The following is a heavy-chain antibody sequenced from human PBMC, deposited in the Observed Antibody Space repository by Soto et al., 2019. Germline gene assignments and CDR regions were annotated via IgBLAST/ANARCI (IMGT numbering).Heavy chain of an antibody. Sequence: GGSLRLSCVGSGFAFSFYAMTWVRQAPGKGLEWVSGIGGTGARTHYADSVKARFTISRDNSKDTLYLQMNSLRAEDTAVYYCTSTYSSNWYAGNWGQGTLVTVSS. CDR3: TSTYSSNWYAGN. D-gene: IGHD6-13*01. V-gene: IGHV3-23*01. J-gene: IGHJ4*02. CDR2: IGGTGART. CDR1: GFAFSFYA.